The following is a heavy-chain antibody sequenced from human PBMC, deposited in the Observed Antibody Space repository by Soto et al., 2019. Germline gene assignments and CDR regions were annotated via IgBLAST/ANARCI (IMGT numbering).Heavy chain of an antibody. CDR1: GGTFSSYA. D-gene: IGHD3-22*01. CDR2: ISAYNGNT. J-gene: IGHJ4*02. Sequence: ASVKVSCKASGGTFSSYAISWLRQAPGQGLEWMGGISAYNGNTNYAQKLQGRVTMTTDTSTSTAYMELRSLRSDDTAVYYCARDSYDSSGYYFHYWGQGTLVTVSS. CDR3: ARDSYDSSGYYFHY. V-gene: IGHV1-18*01.